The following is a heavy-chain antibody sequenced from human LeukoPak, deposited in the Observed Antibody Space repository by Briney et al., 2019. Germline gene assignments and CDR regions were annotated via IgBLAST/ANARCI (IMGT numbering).Heavy chain of an antibody. J-gene: IGHJ3*02. CDR1: GYTFTSYG. Sequence: ASVKVSCKASGYTFTSYGISWVRQAPGQGLEWMGWISAYNGNTNYAQKLQGRVTMTTDTSTSTAYMELRSLRSDDTAVYYCARDDCTNGVCYIGIWDQGTMVTVSS. CDR3: ARDDCTNGVCYIGI. V-gene: IGHV1-18*01. CDR2: ISAYNGNT. D-gene: IGHD2-8*01.